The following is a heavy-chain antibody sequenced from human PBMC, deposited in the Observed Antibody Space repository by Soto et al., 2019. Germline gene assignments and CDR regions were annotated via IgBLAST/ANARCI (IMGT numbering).Heavy chain of an antibody. CDR1: GFTFSDHY. V-gene: IGHV3-66*01. CDR2: IDIGGNT. D-gene: IGHD2-2*01. CDR3: ARGRGSTGYLGREHYFDY. Sequence: GGSLRLSCAASGFTFSDHYMDWVRQAPGKGLEWVSIIDIGGNTYYADSVKDRFTISRDNSRNTLYLHMDSLRAEDTAVYYCARGRGSTGYLGREHYFDYWGQGTLVTVSS. J-gene: IGHJ4*02.